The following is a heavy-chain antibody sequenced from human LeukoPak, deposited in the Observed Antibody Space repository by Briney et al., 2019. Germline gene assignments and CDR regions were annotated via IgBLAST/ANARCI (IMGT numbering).Heavy chain of an antibody. J-gene: IGHJ4*02. D-gene: IGHD6-6*01. CDR3: AAHPLYGHYKQLVPR. V-gene: IGHV4-39*07. CDR1: GGSISSSNSY. CDR2: VFYSGSP. Sequence: SETLSLTCTVSGGSISSSNSYWGWIRQPPGQGLEWIGTVFYSGSPYYNPSLKSRVTISVDTSKNQFSLKLSSVTAADTAVYYCAAHPLYGHYKQLVPRWGQGTLVTVSS.